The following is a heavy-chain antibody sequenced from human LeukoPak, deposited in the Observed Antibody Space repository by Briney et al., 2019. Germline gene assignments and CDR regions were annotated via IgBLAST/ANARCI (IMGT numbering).Heavy chain of an antibody. CDR2: SSGGST. CDR3: AKVFRSGDLFVSDY. V-gene: IGHV3-23*01. CDR1: GFPFSSYG. J-gene: IGHJ4*02. D-gene: IGHD2-21*02. Sequence: PGGSLRLSCAASGFPFSSYGMSWVRQAPGKGLEWVSGSSGGSTYYADSVKGRFTISRDNSKNTLYLQMSSLRAEDTAVYYCAKVFRSGDLFVSDYWGQGTLVTVSS.